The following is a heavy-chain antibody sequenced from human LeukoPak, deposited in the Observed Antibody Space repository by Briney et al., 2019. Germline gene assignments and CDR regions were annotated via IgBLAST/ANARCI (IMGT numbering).Heavy chain of an antibody. J-gene: IGHJ4*02. V-gene: IGHV3-53*01. Sequence: GGSLRLSCAASGFTVSSNYMNWVRQAPGKGLEWVSIIYSGDSTFYADSVKGRFTISRDNSKNTLYLQMNSLRVEDTAVYYCAGGRTGDLYYFDYWGQGTLVTVSS. CDR1: GFTVSSNY. CDR2: IYSGDST. CDR3: AGGRTGDLYYFDY. D-gene: IGHD7-27*01.